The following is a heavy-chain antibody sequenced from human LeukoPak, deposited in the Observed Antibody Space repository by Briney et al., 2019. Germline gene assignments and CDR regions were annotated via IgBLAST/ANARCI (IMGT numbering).Heavy chain of an antibody. CDR2: IYYSGST. J-gene: IGHJ6*02. Sequence: TSETLSLTCTVSGGSISSYYWSWIRQPPGKGLEWIGYIYYSGSTNYNPSLKSRVTISVDTSKNQFSLKLSSVTAADTAVYYCARHYYYYYGMDVWGQGTTVTVSS. V-gene: IGHV4-59*08. CDR3: ARHYYYYYGMDV. CDR1: GGSISSYY.